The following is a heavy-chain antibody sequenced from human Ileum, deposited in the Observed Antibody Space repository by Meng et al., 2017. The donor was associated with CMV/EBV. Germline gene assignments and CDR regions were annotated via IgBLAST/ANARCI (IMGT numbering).Heavy chain of an antibody. D-gene: IGHD2-2*01. CDR1: GGSISSYY. CDR2: IYYSGST. J-gene: IGHJ4*02. V-gene: IGHV4-59*01. CDR3: AASYCSSTCCYQGDPGGDY. Sequence: GSLRLSCTVSGGSISSYYWSWIRQPPGKGLEWIGYIYYSGSTNYNPSLKSRVTISVDTSKNQFSLKLSSVTAADTTVYYCAASYCSSTCCYQGDPGGDYWGQGTLVTVSS.